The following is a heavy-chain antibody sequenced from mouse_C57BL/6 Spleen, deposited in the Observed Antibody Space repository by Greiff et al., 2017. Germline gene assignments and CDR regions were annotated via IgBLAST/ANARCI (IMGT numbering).Heavy chain of an antibody. CDR3: AREGANWDNYYAMDY. J-gene: IGHJ4*01. D-gene: IGHD4-1*01. V-gene: IGHV5-4*01. Sequence: EVKLVESGGGLVKPGGSLKLSCAASGFTFSSYAMSWVRQTPEKRLEWVATISDGGSYTYYPDNVKGRFTISRDTAKNNLYLQMSHLKSEDTAMYYCAREGANWDNYYAMDYWGQGTSVTVSS. CDR2: ISDGGSYT. CDR1: GFTFSSYA.